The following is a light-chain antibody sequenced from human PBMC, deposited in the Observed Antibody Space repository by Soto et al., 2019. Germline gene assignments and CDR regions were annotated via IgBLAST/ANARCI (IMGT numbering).Light chain of an antibody. V-gene: IGKV3-15*01. J-gene: IGKJ2*01. CDR1: QSITSE. CDR3: QQGHDWPLT. CDR2: GAS. Sequence: EIVMTQSPATLSVSPGERASLSCRASQSITSEMAWYQQKPGQPPRLLVYGASTRTTRVPARFTGSGSGTEFTLTTHGLQSEDFAVCYCQQGHDWPLTLGQGTRLEI.